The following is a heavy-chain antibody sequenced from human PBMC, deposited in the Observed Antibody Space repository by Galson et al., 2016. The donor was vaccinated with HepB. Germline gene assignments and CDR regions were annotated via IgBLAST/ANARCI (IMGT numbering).Heavy chain of an antibody. V-gene: IGHV4-39*01. D-gene: IGHD2-2*01. CDR2: VYFSGST. J-gene: IGHJ6*02. CDR1: GGSISSTSYY. CDR3: ARVVAAVVPDAVHCYYSMDV. Sequence: LSLTCTVSGGSISSTSYYWGWIRQPPGRGLEWIGNVYFSGSTYNNPSLKSRVTISVDTSKNQFSLKLSSATAADTAIYYCARVVAAVVPDAVHCYYSMDVWGAGTTVT.